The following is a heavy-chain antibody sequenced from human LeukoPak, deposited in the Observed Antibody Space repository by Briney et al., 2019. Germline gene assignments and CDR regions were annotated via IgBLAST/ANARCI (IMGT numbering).Heavy chain of an antibody. CDR1: GENFSIYF. CDR3: ARVGGYCSNGVCYNNWFDP. D-gene: IGHD2-8*01. Sequence: SETLSLTCAVYGENFSIYFYSWIRQPPGKGLEWIGEINHSGSTNYNPSLKSRVTISVDTSRNQFSLKLSSVTAADTAVYYCARVGGYCSNGVCYNNWFDPWGQGTLVTVSS. CDR2: INHSGST. V-gene: IGHV4-34*01. J-gene: IGHJ5*02.